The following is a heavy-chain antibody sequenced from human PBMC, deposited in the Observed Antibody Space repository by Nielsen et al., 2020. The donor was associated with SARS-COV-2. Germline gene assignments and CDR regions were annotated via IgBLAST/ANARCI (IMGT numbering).Heavy chain of an antibody. V-gene: IGHV3-73*01. CDR1: GFTFSGSA. D-gene: IGHD3-3*01. CDR2: IRSKANSYAT. CDR3: ARERATTIFGVVIIGRQSYYYGMDV. J-gene: IGHJ6*02. Sequence: GESLKISCAASGFTFSGSAMHWVRQASGKGLEWVGRIRSKANSYATAYAASVKGRFTISRDDSKNTLYLQMNSLRAEDTAVYYCARERATTIFGVVIIGRQSYYYGMDVWGQGTTVTVSS.